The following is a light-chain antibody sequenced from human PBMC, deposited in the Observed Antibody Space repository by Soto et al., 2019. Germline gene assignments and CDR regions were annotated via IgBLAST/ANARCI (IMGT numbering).Light chain of an antibody. CDR2: AAS. Sequence: GDRVTITCRASQSISSYLNWYQQKPGKAPKLLIYAASSLQSGVPSRFSGSGSGTDCTLTISSLQPEDVATYYCQQSYSTPLTLGGGTKVDIK. J-gene: IGKJ4*01. CDR3: QQSYSTPLT. V-gene: IGKV1-39*01. CDR1: QSISSY.